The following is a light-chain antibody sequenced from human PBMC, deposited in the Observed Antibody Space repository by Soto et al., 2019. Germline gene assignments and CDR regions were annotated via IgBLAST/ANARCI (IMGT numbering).Light chain of an antibody. J-gene: IGLJ3*02. CDR3: SAYAGTKYPWV. CDR1: SSDVGGYDH. CDR2: EVT. Sequence: QSVLTQPPSASGSAGQSVTISCTGTSSDVGGYDHVSWYQQHPGKAPKLIISEVTKRPSGVADRFSGSQSGNTASLTGSGLQAEEEADYYCSAYAGTKYPWVFGGGTKVTVL. V-gene: IGLV2-8*01.